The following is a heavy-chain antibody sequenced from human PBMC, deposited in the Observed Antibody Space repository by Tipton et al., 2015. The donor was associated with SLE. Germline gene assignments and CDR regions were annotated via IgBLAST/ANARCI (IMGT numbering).Heavy chain of an antibody. V-gene: IGHV3-11*01. J-gene: IGHJ6*03. CDR2: ISSSGSAI. CDR1: GFTFSDYY. CDR3: ARHPFYYYYMDV. Sequence: SLRLSCAASGFTFSDYYMSWIRQAPGKGLEWVSYISSSGSAIHYADSVKGRFTISRDSDSLYLQMNSLGVEDTAVYYCARHPFYYYYMDVWGRGTSVTVSS.